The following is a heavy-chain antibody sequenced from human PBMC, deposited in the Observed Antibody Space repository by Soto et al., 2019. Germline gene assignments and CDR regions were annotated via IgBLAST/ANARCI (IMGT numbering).Heavy chain of an antibody. CDR2: IYYSGST. CDR1: GGSISSYY. J-gene: IGHJ6*02. D-gene: IGHD3-3*01. Sequence: SETLSLTCTVSGGSISSYYWSWIRQPPGKGPEWIGYIYYSGSTNYNPSLKSRVTISVDTSKNQFSLKLSSVTAADTAVYYCARSGYYPYGMDVWGQGTTVTVSS. V-gene: IGHV4-59*01. CDR3: ARSGYYPYGMDV.